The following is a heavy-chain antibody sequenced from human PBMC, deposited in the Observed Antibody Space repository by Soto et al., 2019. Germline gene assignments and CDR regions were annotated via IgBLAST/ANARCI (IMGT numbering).Heavy chain of an antibody. D-gene: IGHD2-2*01. Sequence: ASVKVSCKAPGYTSTSYAMHWVRQAPGQRLEWMGWINAGNGNTKYSQKFQGRVTITRDTSASTAYMELSSLRSEDTAVYYCARRVSSTSFYYYGMDVWGQGTTVTVSS. CDR2: INAGNGNT. J-gene: IGHJ6*02. CDR3: ARRVSSTSFYYYGMDV. V-gene: IGHV1-3*01. CDR1: GYTSTSYA.